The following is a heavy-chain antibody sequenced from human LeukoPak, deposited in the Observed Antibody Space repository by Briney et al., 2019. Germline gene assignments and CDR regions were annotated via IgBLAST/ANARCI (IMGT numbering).Heavy chain of an antibody. CDR1: GFTFSSYA. CDR3: AKGPGDILTGGFDY. Sequence: GGSLRLSCAASGFTFSSYAMSWVRQAPGKGLEWVSAISGSGGSTYYADSVRGRFTISRDNSKNTLYLQMNSLRAEDTAVYYCAKGPGDILTGGFDYWGQGTLVTVSS. CDR2: ISGSGGST. J-gene: IGHJ4*02. D-gene: IGHD3-9*01. V-gene: IGHV3-23*01.